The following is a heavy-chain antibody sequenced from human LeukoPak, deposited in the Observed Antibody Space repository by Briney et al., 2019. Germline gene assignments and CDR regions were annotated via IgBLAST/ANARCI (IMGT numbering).Heavy chain of an antibody. CDR2: ISSDGSNK. CDR1: GFTFNTYA. J-gene: IGHJ4*02. CDR3: ARDIVIGSGSCLD. V-gene: IGHV3-30-3*01. D-gene: IGHD3-10*01. Sequence: PGRSLRLSCAVSGFTFNTYAMHWVRQAPGKGLEWVAVISSDGSNKYYADSVKGRFTISRDNAKNTVYLQMNSLRVEDTAVYYCARDIVIGSGSCLDWGQGTLVTVSS.